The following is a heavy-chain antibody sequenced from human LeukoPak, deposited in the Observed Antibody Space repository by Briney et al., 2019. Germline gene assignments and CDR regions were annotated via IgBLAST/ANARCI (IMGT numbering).Heavy chain of an antibody. D-gene: IGHD4-17*01. CDR3: AKGRGVTTRPHFDY. Sequence: PGGSLRLSCTASGFTFTGYAMNWVRQAPGKGLEWVSTVSVSGDSTYYADSVKGRFTISRDNSKDTLYLQMHSLRAEDTALYYCAKGRGVTTRPHFDYWAREPWSPSPQ. V-gene: IGHV3-23*01. CDR2: VSVSGDST. J-gene: IGHJ4*02. CDR1: GFTFTGYA.